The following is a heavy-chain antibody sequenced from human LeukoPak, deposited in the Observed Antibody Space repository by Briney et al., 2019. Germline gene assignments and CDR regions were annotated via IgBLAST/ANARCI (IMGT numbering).Heavy chain of an antibody. Sequence: ASVKLSCKASGYTFSDYYMHWVRHAPGQGLEWVGWIKPNSGGTNYAQKFQGRVTMTRDTSINPAYMELSSVRSDDTAVYYCARGSAMVTTYRGGNWFDPWGQGTLVTVSS. V-gene: IGHV1-2*02. J-gene: IGHJ5*02. CDR3: ARGSAMVTTYRGGNWFDP. CDR2: IKPNSGGT. D-gene: IGHD5-18*01. CDR1: GYTFSDYY.